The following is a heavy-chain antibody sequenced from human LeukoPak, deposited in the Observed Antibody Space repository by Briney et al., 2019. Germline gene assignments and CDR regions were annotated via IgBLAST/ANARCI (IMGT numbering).Heavy chain of an antibody. J-gene: IGHJ4*02. Sequence: ASVKVSCKASGYTFISYGISWVRQAPGQGLEWMGWISAYNDNTNYAQKLQGRVTMTTDTFTNTAYMELRSLRSDDTAVYYCARDDLHGDLDFDYWGQGTLVTVSS. CDR1: GYTFISYG. V-gene: IGHV1-18*04. CDR3: ARDDLHGDLDFDY. CDR2: ISAYNDNT. D-gene: IGHD4-17*01.